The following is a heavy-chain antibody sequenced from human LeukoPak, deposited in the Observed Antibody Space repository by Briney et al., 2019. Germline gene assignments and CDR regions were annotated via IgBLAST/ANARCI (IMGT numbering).Heavy chain of an antibody. D-gene: IGHD2-21*01. CDR1: GYSFTNYW. CDR3: ARVRAAATIDAFDI. J-gene: IGHJ3*02. Sequence: GESLKISCKGSGYSFTNYWIGWVRQMPGKGLEWMGIIYPGDSETRYSPSFQGQVTISADKSISTAYLQWSSLKASDTAMFYCARVRAAATIDAFDIWGQGTTVTVSS. CDR2: IYPGDSET. V-gene: IGHV5-51*01.